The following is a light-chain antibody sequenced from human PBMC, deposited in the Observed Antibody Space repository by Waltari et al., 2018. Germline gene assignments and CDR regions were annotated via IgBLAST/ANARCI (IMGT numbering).Light chain of an antibody. J-gene: IGKJ1*01. CDR2: GAS. V-gene: IGKV3-20*01. CDR1: QSVSSGY. Sequence: EIVLTQSPGTLSLSPGARATLSCRASQSVSSGYLAWYQQKPGQAPRLLIYGASSRATGIPDRFSGSGSGTDFTLTISRLEPEDFAVYYCQQYGSSPWTFGQGTKVEIK. CDR3: QQYGSSPWT.